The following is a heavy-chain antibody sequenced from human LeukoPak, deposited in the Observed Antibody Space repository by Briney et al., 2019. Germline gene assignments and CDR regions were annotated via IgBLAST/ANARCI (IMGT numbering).Heavy chain of an antibody. Sequence: GGSLRLSCAASGFIFSNYAMGWVRLAPGKGLEWVSTISGSGDSTYYADSVKDRFAIFRDNSKSTLHLQMNSLRAEDTAVYYCAKHTWGSTASFDYWGQGTLVTVSS. D-gene: IGHD1-26*01. CDR1: GFIFSNYA. CDR2: ISGSGDST. J-gene: IGHJ4*02. CDR3: AKHTWGSTASFDY. V-gene: IGHV3-23*01.